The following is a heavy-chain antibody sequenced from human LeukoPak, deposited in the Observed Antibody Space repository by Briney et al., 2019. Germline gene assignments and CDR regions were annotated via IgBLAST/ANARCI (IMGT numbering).Heavy chain of an antibody. Sequence: AGGSLRLSCAASGFTFSSYGMHWVRQAPGKGLVWVSRISDGGSTTTYADSVKGRFPISRDNAKNTLYLQMNGLRAEDTAVYYCSRSAYYDGSGNYYDYWGQGTLVTVPS. D-gene: IGHD3-22*01. CDR1: GFTFSSYG. CDR2: ISDGGSTT. V-gene: IGHV3-74*01. J-gene: IGHJ4*02. CDR3: SRSAYYDGSGNYYDY.